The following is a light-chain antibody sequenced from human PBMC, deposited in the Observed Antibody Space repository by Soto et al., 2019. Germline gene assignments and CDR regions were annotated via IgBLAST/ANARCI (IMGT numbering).Light chain of an antibody. Sequence: DIQMTQSPSTLSASVGDRVTITCRASRSISSWLAWYQQKPGKAPKLLIYDASSLESCVPSRFSGSGSGTEFTLTISSLQPDDCGTYYCQQYNSYTWRFDKGTKGDIK. CDR3: QQYNSYTWR. J-gene: IGKJ1*01. CDR1: RSISSW. V-gene: IGKV1-5*01. CDR2: DAS.